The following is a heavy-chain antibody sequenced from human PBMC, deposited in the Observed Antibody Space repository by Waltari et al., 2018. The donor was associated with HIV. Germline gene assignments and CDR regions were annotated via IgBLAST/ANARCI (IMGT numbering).Heavy chain of an antibody. D-gene: IGHD3-3*01. CDR3: ARDLKDYDFWSPVDV. V-gene: IGHV3-7*01. CDR2: IKQDGSEK. Sequence: EVQLVESGGGLVQPGGSLRLSCAGSGCTFRTYWMTWGRQAPGKGLEWLANIKQDGSEKYYADSVKGRFTVSRDNNKKSLYLQMSSLRAEDTAVYYCARDLKDYDFWSPVDVWGQGTTVTVSS. CDR1: GCTFRTYW. J-gene: IGHJ6*02.